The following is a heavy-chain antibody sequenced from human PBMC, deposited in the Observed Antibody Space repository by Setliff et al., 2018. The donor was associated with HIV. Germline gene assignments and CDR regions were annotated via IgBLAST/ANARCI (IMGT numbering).Heavy chain of an antibody. CDR3: ARADYDTRGVVEYFHR. CDR1: DGYINSGAEY. V-gene: IGHV4-31*03. CDR2: IYYGGER. Sequence: PSETLSLTCTVSDGYINSGAEYWGWIRHHPGKGLEWIGYIYYGGERYYNPSLKGRVSLSMDTSKNQFSLKLSSVTVADTAMYYCARADYDTRGVVEYFHRWGQGTQVTVSS. J-gene: IGHJ1*01. D-gene: IGHD3-22*01.